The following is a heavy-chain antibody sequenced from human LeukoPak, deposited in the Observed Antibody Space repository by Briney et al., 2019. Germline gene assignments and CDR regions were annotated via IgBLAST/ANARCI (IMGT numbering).Heavy chain of an antibody. CDR2: ISYIGST. CDR3: ARDLVTVTKGFDI. CDR1: AGSFSSHY. Sequence: SETLSLTCAVSAGSFSSHYWTWIRQSPGTGLEWIGYISYIGSTNYNPSLKSRVTISIDTSKNQFSLKLRSVTAADTAVYYCARDLVTVTKGFDIWGQGTMVSVSS. V-gene: IGHV4-59*11. D-gene: IGHD4-17*01. J-gene: IGHJ3*02.